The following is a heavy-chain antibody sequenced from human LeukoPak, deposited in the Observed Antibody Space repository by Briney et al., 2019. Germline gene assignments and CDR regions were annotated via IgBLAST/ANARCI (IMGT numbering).Heavy chain of an antibody. CDR3: ARVRGGACSGGSCYSVLGFDP. Sequence: ASVKVSCKASGYTFTSYYMHWVRQAPGQGLEWMGIVNPSGGSTSYAQKFQGRVTMTRDTSTSTVYMELSSLRSEDTAVYYCARVRGGACSGGSCYSVLGFDPWGQGTLVTVSS. CDR2: VNPSGGST. V-gene: IGHV1-46*01. D-gene: IGHD2-15*01. J-gene: IGHJ5*02. CDR1: GYTFTSYY.